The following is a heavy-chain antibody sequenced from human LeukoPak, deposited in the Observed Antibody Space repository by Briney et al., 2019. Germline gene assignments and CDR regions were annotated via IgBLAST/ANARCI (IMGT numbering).Heavy chain of an antibody. Sequence: SETLSLTCAAYGGSFSGYYWSWIRQPPGKGLEWIGEINHSGSTNYNPSLKSRVTISVDTSKNQFSLKLSSVTAADTAVYYCASLISSGWPFDYWGQGTLVTVSS. V-gene: IGHV4-34*01. CDR2: INHSGST. D-gene: IGHD6-19*01. CDR1: GGSFSGYY. CDR3: ASLISSGWPFDY. J-gene: IGHJ4*02.